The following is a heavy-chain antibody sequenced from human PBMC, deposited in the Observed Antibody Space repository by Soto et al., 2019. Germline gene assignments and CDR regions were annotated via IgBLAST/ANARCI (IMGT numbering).Heavy chain of an antibody. D-gene: IGHD3-16*01. CDR3: ARGAMLTFGGGRQDY. J-gene: IGHJ4*02. CDR1: GYTFTSYY. V-gene: IGHV1-46*03. Sequence: GASVKVSCKASGYTFTSYYLHCARQAPGQGLEWVGIINPSTGNTNYAQKFQGRVTISRDTSTTTVCLELSSLTSEDTAVYYCARGAMLTFGGGRQDYWGQGALVTVSS. CDR2: INPSTGNT.